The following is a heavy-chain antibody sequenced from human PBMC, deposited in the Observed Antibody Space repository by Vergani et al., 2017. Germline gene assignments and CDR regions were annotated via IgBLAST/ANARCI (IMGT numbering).Heavy chain of an antibody. J-gene: IGHJ6*02. D-gene: IGHD3-10*01. Sequence: QITLKESGPTLVKPTQTLTLTCTFSGFSLSTSGVGVGWIRQPPGKALEWLALIYWNDDKRYSPSLKSRLTITKDTSKNQVVLTMTNMDPVDTATYYCAHLRELLWFGEPFGVWGQGTTVTVSS. CDR3: AHLRELLWFGEPFGV. V-gene: IGHV2-5*01. CDR1: GFSLSTSGVG. CDR2: IYWNDDK.